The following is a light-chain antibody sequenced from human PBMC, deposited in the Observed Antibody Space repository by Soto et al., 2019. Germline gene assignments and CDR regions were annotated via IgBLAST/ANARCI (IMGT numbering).Light chain of an antibody. CDR1: TSDVGSYNL. CDR3: CSYTSSSTLV. CDR2: EVS. V-gene: IGLV2-14*02. J-gene: IGLJ2*01. Sequence: QSVLTQPASVSGSPGQSITISCTGTTSDVGSYNLVSWYQQHPGKAPKLIIYEVSERPSGVSTRFSGSKSGNMASLTISGLQAEDEAEYYCCSYTSSSTLVFGGGTKLTVL.